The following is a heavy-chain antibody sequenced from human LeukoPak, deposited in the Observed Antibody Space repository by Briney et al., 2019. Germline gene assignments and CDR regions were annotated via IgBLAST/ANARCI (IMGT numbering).Heavy chain of an antibody. V-gene: IGHV1-2*06. CDR3: ARPHTVLYNWFDP. Sequence: ASVKVSCKASGYTFTGYYMLWVRQAPGQGLESMGRINPNSGGTNYAQQFQGRVNMTRDPSIRPAYMELSRLRSDETAVYYCARPHTVLYNWFDPWGQGTLVNVSS. J-gene: IGHJ5*02. CDR1: GYTFTGYY. D-gene: IGHD4-11*01. CDR2: INPNSGGT.